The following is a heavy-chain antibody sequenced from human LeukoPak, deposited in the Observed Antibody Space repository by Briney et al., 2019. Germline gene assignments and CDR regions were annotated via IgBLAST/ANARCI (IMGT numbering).Heavy chain of an antibody. D-gene: IGHD6-13*01. J-gene: IGHJ4*02. CDR2: IASDGSNK. CDR1: GFTFSNYG. CDR3: AKDSPLAAIDY. Sequence: PGGSLRLSCAASGFTFSNYGMHWVRQAPGKGLEWVTHIASDGSNKDYADSVKGRFTITRDNAKNTVYLQMNSLRAEDTAVYYCAKDSPLAAIDYWGQGTLVTVSS. V-gene: IGHV3-30*02.